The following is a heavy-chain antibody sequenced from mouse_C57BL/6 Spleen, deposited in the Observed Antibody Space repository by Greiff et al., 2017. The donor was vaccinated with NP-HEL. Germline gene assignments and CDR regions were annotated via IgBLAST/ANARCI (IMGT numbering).Heavy chain of an antibody. V-gene: IGHV1-80*01. Sequence: VQLQQSGAELVKPGASVKISCKASGYAFSSYWMNWVKQRPGKGLEWIGQIYPGDGDTNYNGKFKGKATLTADKSSSTAYMQLSSLTSEDSAVYFCAAGGSSSWYFDYWGQGTTLTVSS. CDR1: GYAFSSYW. D-gene: IGHD1-1*01. J-gene: IGHJ2*01. CDR3: AAGGSSSWYFDY. CDR2: IYPGDGDT.